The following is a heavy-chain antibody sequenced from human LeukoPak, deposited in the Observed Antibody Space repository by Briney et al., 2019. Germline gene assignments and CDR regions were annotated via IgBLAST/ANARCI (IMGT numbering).Heavy chain of an antibody. CDR2: ISYDGSHK. V-gene: IGHV3-30*18. D-gene: IGHD6-19*01. Sequence: GGSLRPSCAASGFTFNTYGMHWVRQAPGKGLEWVAVISYDGSHKYYADSVKGRFTISRDNSKNTLYLQMNSLGAEDTAVYYCAKDATGVQWLVPFFDYWGQGTLVTVSS. CDR1: GFTFNTYG. J-gene: IGHJ4*02. CDR3: AKDATGVQWLVPFFDY.